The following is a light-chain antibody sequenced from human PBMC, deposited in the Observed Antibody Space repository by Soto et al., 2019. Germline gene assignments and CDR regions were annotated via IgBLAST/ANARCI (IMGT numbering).Light chain of an antibody. Sequence: DIHVTRSPSTLSASVVDRVTIPCRASQSISSWLAWYQQITGKAPKLLIYKASSLQSGVPSRFSGSGYGTDFNLTITRVETEDFAMYVCQQYGSSRWTFAQGTKVDI. J-gene: IGKJ1*01. V-gene: IGKV1-5*03. CDR3: QQYGSSRWT. CDR2: KAS. CDR1: QSISSW.